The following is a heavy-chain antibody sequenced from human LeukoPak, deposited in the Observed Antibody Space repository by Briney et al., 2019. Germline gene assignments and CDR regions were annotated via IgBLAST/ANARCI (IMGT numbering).Heavy chain of an antibody. Sequence: ASVKVSCKASGYTFTNYYIHWVRQAPGQGLECMGIINPSGGSTSYAQKFQGRVTMTRDMSTSTVYMELSSLRSEDTAVYFCATHSPEWRYSGYYNFYYMDVWGKGTTVTVSS. V-gene: IGHV1-46*01. CDR3: ATHSPEWRYSGYYNFYYMDV. D-gene: IGHD5-12*01. CDR1: GYTFTNYY. CDR2: INPSGGST. J-gene: IGHJ6*03.